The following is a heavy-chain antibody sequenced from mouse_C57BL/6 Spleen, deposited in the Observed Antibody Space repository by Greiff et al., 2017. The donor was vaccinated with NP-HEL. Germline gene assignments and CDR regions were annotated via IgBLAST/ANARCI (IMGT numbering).Heavy chain of an antibody. CDR1: GFSFNTYA. V-gene: IGHV10-1*01. D-gene: IGHD1-1*01. J-gene: IGHJ4*01. CDR3: VRGYGSSPQYAMDY. Sequence: EVQLQQSGGGLVQPKGSLKLSCAASGFSFNTYAMTWVRQAPGKGLEWVARIRSKSNNYATYYADSVKDRFTISRDDSESMLYLQMNNLKTEDTAMYYCVRGYGSSPQYAMDYWGQGTSVTVSS. CDR2: IRSKSNNYAT.